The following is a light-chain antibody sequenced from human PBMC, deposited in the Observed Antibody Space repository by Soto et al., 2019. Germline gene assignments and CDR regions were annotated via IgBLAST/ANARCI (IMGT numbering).Light chain of an antibody. CDR3: QQHNDYTPVT. CDR2: DAT. Sequence: DIQMTQSPSTLSASVGDRVTITCRASQTISSSLAWYQHKPGKAPKLLIFDATTLQSGVPSRFSGSGFGTEFTLTITGLQPDDCATYYCQQHNDYTPVTFGQGTKLEIK. J-gene: IGKJ2*01. V-gene: IGKV1-5*01. CDR1: QTISSS.